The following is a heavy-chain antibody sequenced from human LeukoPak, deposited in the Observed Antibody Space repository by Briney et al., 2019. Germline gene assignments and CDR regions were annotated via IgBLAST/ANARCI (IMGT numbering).Heavy chain of an antibody. CDR3: AKDFSAYGDYPKGPFDY. J-gene: IGHJ4*02. V-gene: IGHV3-30*18. CDR1: GFTFSSYG. CDR2: ISYDGSNK. D-gene: IGHD4-17*01. Sequence: GGSLRLSCAASGFTFSSYGMHWVRQAPGKGLEWVAVISYDGSNKYYADSVKGRFTISRDNSKNTLYLQMNSLRAEDTAVYYCAKDFSAYGDYPKGPFDYWGQGTLVTVSS.